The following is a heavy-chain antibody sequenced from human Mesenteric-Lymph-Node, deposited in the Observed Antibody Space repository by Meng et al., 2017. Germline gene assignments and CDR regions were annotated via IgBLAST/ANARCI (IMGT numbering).Heavy chain of an antibody. D-gene: IGHD1-26*01. J-gene: IGHJ4*02. CDR2: IYPGDSDT. V-gene: IGHV5-51*01. Sequence: GESLKISCQGSGYTFTTYYIAWVRQMPGKGLEWMGIIYPGDSDTRYSPSFQGQVTISADKSISTAYLQWSSLKASDTAIFYCARLKSGSYRTYFDYWGQGTLVTVSS. CDR1: GYTFTTYY. CDR3: ARLKSGSYRTYFDY.